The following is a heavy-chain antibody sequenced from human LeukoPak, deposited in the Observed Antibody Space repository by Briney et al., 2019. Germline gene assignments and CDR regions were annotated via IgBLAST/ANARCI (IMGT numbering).Heavy chain of an antibody. V-gene: IGHV4-39*07. D-gene: IGHD2-15*01. J-gene: IGHJ4*02. Sequence: SETLSLTCTVSGGSISSGGYYCSWIRQPPGKGLEWIGEINHSGSTNYNPSLKSRVTISVDTSKNQFSLKLSSVTAADTAVYYCARRRGVGAANYWGQGTLVTVSS. CDR2: INHSGST. CDR3: ARRRGVGAANY. CDR1: GGSISSGGYY.